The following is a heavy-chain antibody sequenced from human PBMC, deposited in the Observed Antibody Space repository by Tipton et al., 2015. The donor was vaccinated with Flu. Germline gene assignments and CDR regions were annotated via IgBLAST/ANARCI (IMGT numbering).Heavy chain of an antibody. J-gene: IGHJ3*02. V-gene: IGHV4-61*02. CDR2: IYTSGST. CDR1: GGSISSGSYY. Sequence: TLSLTCTVSGGSISSGSYYWSWIRQPAGKGLEWIGRIYTSGSTNYNPSLKSRVTISVDTSKNQFSLNLSLVTAADTAVYYGAREGFDSSSYRAGGAFDISGQATMVAVSS. D-gene: IGHD3-22*01. CDR3: AREGFDSSSYRAGGAFDI.